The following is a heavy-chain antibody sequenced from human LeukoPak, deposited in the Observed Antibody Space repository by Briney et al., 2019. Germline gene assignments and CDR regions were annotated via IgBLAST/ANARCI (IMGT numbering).Heavy chain of an antibody. CDR2: ISYDGSNK. Sequence: PGGSLRLSCAASGFTFSSYAMHRVRQAPGKGLEWVAVISYDGSNKYYADSVKGRFTISRDNSKNTLYLQMNSLRAEDTAVYYCARGTHGYYYFDYWGQGTLVTVSS. CDR1: GFTFSSYA. D-gene: IGHD5-18*01. CDR3: ARGTHGYYYFDY. J-gene: IGHJ4*02. V-gene: IGHV3-30-3*01.